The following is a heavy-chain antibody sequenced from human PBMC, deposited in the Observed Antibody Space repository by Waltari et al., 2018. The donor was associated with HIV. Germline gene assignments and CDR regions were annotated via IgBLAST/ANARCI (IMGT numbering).Heavy chain of an antibody. V-gene: IGHV3-23*01. D-gene: IGHD6-13*01. J-gene: IGHJ6*01. Sequence: EVQLLESGGGLVQPGQSLRISCTVSGFSFVTYAMSWVRQAPGKGLEWVSAISGTGDHTFYADSVKGRFTISRDNSKRTLYLQMNSLRAEDTALYYCARHSSSHPYYYAM. CDR3: ARHSSSHPYYYAM. CDR1: GFSFVTYA. CDR2: ISGTGDHT.